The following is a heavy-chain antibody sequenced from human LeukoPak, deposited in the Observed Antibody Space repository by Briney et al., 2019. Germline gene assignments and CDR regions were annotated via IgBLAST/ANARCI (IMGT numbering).Heavy chain of an antibody. CDR3: ARGGDHGDFPDY. CDR1: GFTFSDYW. J-gene: IGHJ4*02. D-gene: IGHD4-17*01. Sequence: PGGSLRLSCAASGFTFSDYWMHWVRQAPGKGLVWVSRINTDESRTSYTDSVKGRFTISRDNAKNTLYLQMNSLRVEDTAVYYCARGGDHGDFPDYWGQGTLVTVSS. V-gene: IGHV3-74*01. CDR2: INTDESRT.